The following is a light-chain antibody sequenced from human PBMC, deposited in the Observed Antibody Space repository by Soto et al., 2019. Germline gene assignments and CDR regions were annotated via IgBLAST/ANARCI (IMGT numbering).Light chain of an antibody. J-gene: IGKJ2*01. CDR3: LQDYNYPRT. V-gene: IGKV1-6*01. Sequence: AIQLTQSPSSLSASVGDRVTITCRASQGIRNDLGWYQQKPGKAPKLLIYAASTLQSGVPSRFSGSGSGTDFTLTSTSLQPEDFATYYCLQDYNYPRTFGQGTKLEIK. CDR1: QGIRND. CDR2: AAS.